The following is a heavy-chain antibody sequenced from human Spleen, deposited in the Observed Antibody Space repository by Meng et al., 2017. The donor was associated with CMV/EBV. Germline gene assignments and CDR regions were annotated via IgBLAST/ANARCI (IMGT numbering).Heavy chain of an antibody. V-gene: IGHV3-48*01. CDR1: GFMFSSYR. CDR3: AKGSDTSRPYYFDY. CDR2: IFTSGTIV. J-gene: IGHJ4*02. D-gene: IGHD3-3*01. Sequence: GESLKISCAASGFMFSSYRMHWLRQTPGKGLEWVAFIFTSGTIVYYADSVKGRFTISRDNSKNTLSLQMNSLRVEDTAVYYCAKGSDTSRPYYFDYWGQGTLVTVSS.